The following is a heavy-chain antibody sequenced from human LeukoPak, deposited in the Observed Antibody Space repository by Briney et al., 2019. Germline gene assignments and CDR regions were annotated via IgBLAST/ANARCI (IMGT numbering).Heavy chain of an antibody. J-gene: IGHJ4*02. Sequence: PGGSLRLSCAASGFTFSSYGMHWVRQAPGKGLEWVAVIWYDGSNKYYADSVKGRFTISRDNSKNTLYLQMNSLRAEDTAVYYCAKGSVRITTIVATPEFDYWGQGTWSPSPQ. CDR2: IWYDGSNK. V-gene: IGHV3-33*06. D-gene: IGHD3-22*01. CDR1: GFTFSSYG. CDR3: AKGSVRITTIVATPEFDY.